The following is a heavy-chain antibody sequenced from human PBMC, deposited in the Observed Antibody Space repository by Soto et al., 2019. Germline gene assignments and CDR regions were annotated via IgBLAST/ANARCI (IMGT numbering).Heavy chain of an antibody. Sequence: HPGGSLRLSCAASGFTFSSYAMSWVRQAPGKGLEWVSAISGSGGSTYYADSVKGRFTISRDNSKNTLYLQMNSLRAEDTAVYYCAKDRVVARDGMDVWGQGTTVTVSS. V-gene: IGHV3-23*01. CDR3: AKDRVVARDGMDV. J-gene: IGHJ6*02. D-gene: IGHD2-15*01. CDR1: GFTFSSYA. CDR2: ISGSGGST.